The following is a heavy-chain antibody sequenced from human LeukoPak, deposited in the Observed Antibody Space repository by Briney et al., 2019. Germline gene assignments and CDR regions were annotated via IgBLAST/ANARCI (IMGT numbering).Heavy chain of an antibody. CDR3: ERYCIGCTCYVGLI. D-gene: IGHD2-15*01. CDR1: EFTFSGFA. CDR2: ISGSGGST. Sequence: PGGSLRLSCAASEFTFSGFAMSWVRQAPGKGLEWVSAISGSGGSTYYADSVKGRFTISRGNSKNTLYLQMNSLRAEDTAVYYCERYCIGCTCYVGLIWGRGTMVTVCS. V-gene: IGHV3-23*01. J-gene: IGHJ2*01.